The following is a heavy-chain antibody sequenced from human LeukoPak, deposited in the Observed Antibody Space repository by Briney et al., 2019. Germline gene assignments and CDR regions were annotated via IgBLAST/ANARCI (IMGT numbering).Heavy chain of an antibody. J-gene: IGHJ5*02. V-gene: IGHV4-34*01. CDR3: ARSRPYDSSHNWFDP. CDR1: GGSFSGYY. Sequence: SSETLSLTCAVYGGSFSGYYWSWIRQPPGKGLEWIGEINHSGSTNYNPSLKSRVTISVDTSKNQFSLKLSSVTAADTAVYYCARSRPYDSSHNWFDPWGQGTLVTVSS. CDR2: INHSGST. D-gene: IGHD5-12*01.